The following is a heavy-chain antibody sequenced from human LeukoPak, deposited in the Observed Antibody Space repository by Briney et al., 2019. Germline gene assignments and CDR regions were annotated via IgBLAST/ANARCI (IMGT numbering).Heavy chain of an antibody. CDR1: GFTFSSYG. Sequence: GGSLRLSCAASGFTFSSYGMSWVRQAPGKGLEWVSAISASGGSTYYADSVKGRFTISRDNSKNTLYLQMNSLRAEDTAVYYCAKVGCSGGSCYSVDYWGQGTLVTVSS. V-gene: IGHV3-23*01. D-gene: IGHD2-15*01. CDR3: AKVGCSGGSCYSVDY. J-gene: IGHJ4*02. CDR2: ISASGGST.